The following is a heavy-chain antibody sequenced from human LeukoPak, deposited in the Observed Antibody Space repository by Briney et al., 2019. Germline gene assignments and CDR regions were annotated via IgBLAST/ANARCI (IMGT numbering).Heavy chain of an antibody. CDR1: GGTFSSYA. Sequence: SVKVSCKASGGTFSSYAISWVRQAPGQGLEWMGGIIPIFGTANYAQKFQGRVTITADESTSTAYMELSRLRSDDTAVYYCARAVGQWDAFDIWGQGTMVTVSS. CDR3: ARAVGQWDAFDI. V-gene: IGHV1-69*13. J-gene: IGHJ3*02. CDR2: IIPIFGTA. D-gene: IGHD6-19*01.